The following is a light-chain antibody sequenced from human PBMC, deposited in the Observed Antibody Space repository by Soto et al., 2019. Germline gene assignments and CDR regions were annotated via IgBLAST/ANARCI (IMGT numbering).Light chain of an antibody. CDR1: SSDVGGYNY. V-gene: IGLV2-14*01. J-gene: IGLJ1*01. CDR2: DVS. Sequence: QSALPQPASMSGSPGQSITISCTGTSSDVGGYNYVSWYQQHPGKAPKLMIYDVSNRPSGVSNRFSGSKSGNTASLTISGLQAEDEADYYCSSYTSSSTLYVFGTGTKLTVL. CDR3: SSYTSSSTLYV.